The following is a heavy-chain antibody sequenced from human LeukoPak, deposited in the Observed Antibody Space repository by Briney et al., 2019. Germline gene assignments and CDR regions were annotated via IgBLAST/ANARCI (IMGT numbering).Heavy chain of an antibody. CDR3: TTGDPWDHWFL. CDR1: GFTFSNAW. V-gene: IGHV3-15*01. Sequence: GGSLRLSCAASGFTFSNAWMSWVRQAPGKGPEWGGRIKSNTDGGTTDYAAPVKGRFTISRDDSKNTLYLQMNSLKTEDTAVYSCTTGDPWDHWFLWGQGTMVTVSS. D-gene: IGHD3-10*01. CDR2: IKSNTDGGTT. J-gene: IGHJ3*01.